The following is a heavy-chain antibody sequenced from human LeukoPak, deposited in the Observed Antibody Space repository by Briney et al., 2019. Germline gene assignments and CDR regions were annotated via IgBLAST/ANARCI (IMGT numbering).Heavy chain of an antibody. J-gene: IGHJ1*01. Sequence: GGSLRLSCAASGFTFSTFAMIWVRQPPGKGLEWVSSIFPSGGEIHYADSVRGRFTISRDNSKSTLSLQMNSLRAEDTAVYYCARDRNWNYVDWGQGTLVTVSS. V-gene: IGHV3-23*01. CDR1: GFTFSTFA. D-gene: IGHD1-7*01. CDR2: IFPSGGEI. CDR3: ARDRNWNYVD.